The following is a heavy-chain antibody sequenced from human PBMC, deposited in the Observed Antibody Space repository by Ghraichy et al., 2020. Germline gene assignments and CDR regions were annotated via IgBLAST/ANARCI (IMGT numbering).Heavy chain of an antibody. Sequence: GGSLRLSCAASGFTFSDSYMTWIRQAPGKGLEWISYISSTSNTIHYADSVEGRFTISRDNAKNSLYLQMNSLRVEDTAVYYCARGRNYFDYWGQGTLVTVS. CDR1: GFTFSDSY. V-gene: IGHV3-11*04. J-gene: IGHJ4*02. CDR3: ARGRNYFDY. CDR2: ISSTSNTI.